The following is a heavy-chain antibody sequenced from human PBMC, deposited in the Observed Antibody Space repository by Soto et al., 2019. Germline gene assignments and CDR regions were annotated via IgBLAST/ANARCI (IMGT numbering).Heavy chain of an antibody. CDR2: INSDGSST. CDR3: ARGGGAGAFDY. V-gene: IGHV3-74*01. J-gene: IGHJ4*02. Sequence: EVQLVESGGGLVQPGGSLRLSCAASGFTFSSYWMHWVRQAPGKGLVWVSRINSDGSSTSYADSVKGRFTISRDNAKNTLYVQMNSLRAEDTAVYYWARGGGAGAFDYWGQGTLVTVSS. D-gene: IGHD6-19*01. CDR1: GFTFSSYW.